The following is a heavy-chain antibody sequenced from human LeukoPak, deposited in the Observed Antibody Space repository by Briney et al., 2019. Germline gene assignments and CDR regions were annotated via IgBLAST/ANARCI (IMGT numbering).Heavy chain of an antibody. V-gene: IGHV4-59*01. CDR3: ARGQSGGYCTNGVSYMGWFDP. D-gene: IGHD2-8*01. Sequence: SETLSLTCTVSGGSISSYYWSWIRQPPGKGLEWIGYIYYSGSTNYNPSLKSRVTISVDTSKNQLSLKLSSATAADTAVYYCARGQSGGYCTNGVSYMGWFDPWGQGTLVTVSS. CDR2: IYYSGST. J-gene: IGHJ5*02. CDR1: GGSISSYY.